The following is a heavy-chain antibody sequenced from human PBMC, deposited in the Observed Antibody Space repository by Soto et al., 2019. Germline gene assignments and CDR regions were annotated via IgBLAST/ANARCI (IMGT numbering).Heavy chain of an antibody. CDR3: AREGVLWFGEKHYYYGMDV. V-gene: IGHV4-30-4*01. D-gene: IGHD3-10*01. J-gene: IGHJ6*02. Sequence: SETLSLTCTVSGGSISSGDYYWSWIRQPPGKGLEWIGYIYYSGSTYYNPSLKSRVTISVDTSKNQFSLKLSSVTAADTAVYYCAREGVLWFGEKHYYYGMDVWGQGITVTVSS. CDR2: IYYSGST. CDR1: GGSISSGDYY.